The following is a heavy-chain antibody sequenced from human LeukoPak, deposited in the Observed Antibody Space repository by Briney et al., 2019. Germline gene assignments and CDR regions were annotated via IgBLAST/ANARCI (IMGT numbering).Heavy chain of an antibody. CDR1: GYTFIEYY. CDR2: INPNSGAT. D-gene: IGHD2-2*01. CDR3: ARVKKLMPEFEF. J-gene: IGHJ4*02. Sequence: GASVKVSCKSTGYTFIEYYIHWVRQARGQGLEWMGWINPNSGATKYAQNFQGRVSMTRDTSINTAYMDLTNLRSDDTAIFYCARVKKLMPEFEFWGQGTLVTVSS. V-gene: IGHV1-2*02.